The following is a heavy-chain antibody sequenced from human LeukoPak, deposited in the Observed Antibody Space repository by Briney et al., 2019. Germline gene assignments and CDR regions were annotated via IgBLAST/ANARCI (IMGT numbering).Heavy chain of an antibody. V-gene: IGHV3-21*01. CDR2: ISSSSTYI. Sequence: GGSLRLSCAASGFTFSIYSMNWVRQAPGKGLEWVSSISSSSTYIYYADSVKGRFPISRDNAENSLYLQMNSLRAEDTAVYYCARDLADVDPYFLHWGQGTLVTVSS. J-gene: IGHJ1*01. CDR1: GFTFSIYS. CDR3: ARDLADVDPYFLH.